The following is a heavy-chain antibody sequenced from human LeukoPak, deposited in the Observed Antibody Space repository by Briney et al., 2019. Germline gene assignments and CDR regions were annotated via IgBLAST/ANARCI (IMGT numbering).Heavy chain of an antibody. J-gene: IGHJ3*02. D-gene: IGHD3-22*01. Sequence: AGGSLRLSCAASGFTFSSNWMTWVRQAPGKGLEWVANIKQDGSEKQNVDSVKGRFTISRDNAKNSLYLQMNSLRVEDTAVYYCARDPYNTGGYAAFDIWGQGTMVTVSS. V-gene: IGHV3-7*01. CDR2: IKQDGSEK. CDR3: ARDPYNTGGYAAFDI. CDR1: GFTFSSNW.